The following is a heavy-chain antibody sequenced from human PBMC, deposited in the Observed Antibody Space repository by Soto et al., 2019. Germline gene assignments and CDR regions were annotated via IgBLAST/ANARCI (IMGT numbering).Heavy chain of an antibody. J-gene: IGHJ4*02. Sequence: GGSLMLSFSASGFTFSGFWMNWVRQAPRRGLEWVAVITEDGSQKYYVDSVKGRFPIPRDNAEKSLYLQMDRMRVEDTAVYYCARGSGFLLDHWGQGTPVTVSS. D-gene: IGHD6-19*01. V-gene: IGHV3-7*01. CDR3: ARGSGFLLDH. CDR2: ITEDGSQK. CDR1: GFTFSGFW.